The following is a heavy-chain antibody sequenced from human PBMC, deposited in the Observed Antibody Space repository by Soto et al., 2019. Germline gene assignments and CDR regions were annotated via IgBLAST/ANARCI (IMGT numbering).Heavy chain of an antibody. D-gene: IGHD6-13*01. Sequence: EVQLVESGGGLVQPGRSLRLSCAASGFTFDDYAMHWVRQVPGKGLEWVSGINWNSGSIGYGESVKGRFAISRDNAKNSLHLQMHSLSAEDTSFYYCVKDESINWYSGHFRHWGQGTLVTVSS. CDR3: VKDESINWYSGHFRH. V-gene: IGHV3-9*01. CDR2: INWNSGSI. CDR1: GFTFDDYA. J-gene: IGHJ1*01.